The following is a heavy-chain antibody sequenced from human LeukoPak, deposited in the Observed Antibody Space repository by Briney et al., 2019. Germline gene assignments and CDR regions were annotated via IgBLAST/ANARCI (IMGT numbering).Heavy chain of an antibody. CDR1: GGSISGYS. D-gene: IGHD3-3*01. V-gene: IGHV4-59*08. Sequence: SETLSLTCTVSGGSISGYSWSWIRQPPGKGLEWIGYIYYSGSTNYNPSLKSRVTISVDTSKNQFSLKLSSVTAADTAAYYCARHTSSVYYDFWSGYEDYFDYWGQGTLVTVSS. CDR3: ARHTSSVYYDFWSGYEDYFDY. J-gene: IGHJ4*02. CDR2: IYYSGST.